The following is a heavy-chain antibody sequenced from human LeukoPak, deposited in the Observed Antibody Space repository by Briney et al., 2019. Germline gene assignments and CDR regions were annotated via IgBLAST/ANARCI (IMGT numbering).Heavy chain of an antibody. Sequence: PSETLSLTCAVSGGSISSSNWWSWVRQPPGKGLEWIGEIYHSGSTNYNPSLKSRVTISVDKSKNQSSLKLSSVTAADTAVYYCASTNYYDSSGYYNWFDPWGQGTLVTVSS. CDR2: IYHSGST. CDR1: GGSISSSNW. D-gene: IGHD3-22*01. CDR3: ASTNYYDSSGYYNWFDP. V-gene: IGHV4-4*02. J-gene: IGHJ5*02.